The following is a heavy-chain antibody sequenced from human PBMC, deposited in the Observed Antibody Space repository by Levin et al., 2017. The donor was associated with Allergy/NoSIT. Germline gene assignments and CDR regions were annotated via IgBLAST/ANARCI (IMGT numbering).Heavy chain of an antibody. V-gene: IGHV1-2*02. CDR3: ARVVIGDYSSIRSPDLDY. J-gene: IGHJ4*02. CDR2: INPNTGGT. Sequence: ASVKVSCKASGYTFIDYYINWVRQAPGQGLEWMGWINPNTGGTNYAQKFRGRVTVTRDTSISTAYMELSSLRSDDTAVYYCARVVIGDYSSIRSPDLDYWGQGTLVTVSS. D-gene: IGHD2-2*01. CDR1: GYTFIDYY.